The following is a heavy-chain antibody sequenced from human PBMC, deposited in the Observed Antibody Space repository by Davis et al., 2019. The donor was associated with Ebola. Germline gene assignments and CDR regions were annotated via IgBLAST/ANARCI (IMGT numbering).Heavy chain of an antibody. CDR3: ARDGGPFDDLPSFDY. CDR2: TCSGDDT. V-gene: IGHV3-53*01. Sequence: PGGSLSLSCAGSGFTVSSHYMSWVCHAQGKGLEWLSVTCSGDDTYYADSVKGRFTSSRDNSKNTLYLQMNNLRAEDTAVYYCARDGGPFDDLPSFDYWCQGTLVTVSS. J-gene: IGHJ4*02. CDR1: GFTVSSHY. D-gene: IGHD3-3*01.